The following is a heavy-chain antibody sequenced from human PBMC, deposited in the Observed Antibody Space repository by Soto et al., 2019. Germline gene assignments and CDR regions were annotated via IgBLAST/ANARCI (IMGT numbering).Heavy chain of an antibody. CDR2: ISSTTNYI. CDR3: ARESEDLTSNFDY. CDR1: GFTFTRYS. V-gene: IGHV3-21*06. J-gene: IGHJ4*02. Sequence: GGSLRLSCAASGFTFTRYSMKWVRQAPGKGLEWVSSISSTTNYIYYGDSMKGRFTIPRDNAKNSLYLEMNSLRAEDTAVYYCARESEDLTSNFDYWGQGTLVTVSS.